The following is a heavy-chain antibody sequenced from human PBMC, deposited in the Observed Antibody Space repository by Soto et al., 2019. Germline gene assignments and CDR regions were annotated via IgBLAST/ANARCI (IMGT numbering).Heavy chain of an antibody. D-gene: IGHD2-2*01. Sequence: QEQLVQSGAEVKKPGASLKVSCKASGYTFTDYYIHWVRQAPGQGLEWVGWINPDSGGTNLAQRLQGRVTMTSDTYINTAYMELSSLRSDDTAVYYCAIRTGQLAIISEFDGDWFFEVWGRGTLVTVSS. CDR1: GYTFTDYY. J-gene: IGHJ2*01. CDR2: INPDSGGT. V-gene: IGHV1-2*02. CDR3: AIRTGQLAIISEFDGDWFFEV.